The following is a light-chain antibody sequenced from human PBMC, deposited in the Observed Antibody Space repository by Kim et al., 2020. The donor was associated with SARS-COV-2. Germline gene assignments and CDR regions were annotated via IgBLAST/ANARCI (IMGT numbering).Light chain of an antibody. CDR3: QSYDSRNVI. Sequence: PGQRVTISCPGSSSNIGAGFDVHWYQQVPGTAPKLLIYGNINRPSGVPDRFSGSKSGTSASLAITGLQAEDEADYYCQSYDSRNVIFGGGTQLTVL. CDR1: SSNIGAGFD. V-gene: IGLV1-40*01. J-gene: IGLJ2*01. CDR2: GNI.